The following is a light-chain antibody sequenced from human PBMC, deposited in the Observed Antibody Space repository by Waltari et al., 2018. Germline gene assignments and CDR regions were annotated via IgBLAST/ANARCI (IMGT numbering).Light chain of an antibody. CDR1: NIGRKR. J-gene: IGLJ3*02. CDR3: QVWDSSSDPRRV. CDR2: YDT. Sequence: YVLTQPPSVSVAPGKTARITCGGNNIGRKRVHWYQQKPAQAPVLVIYYDTDRPSGIPERFSGSNSGNTATLTISRVAAGDEADYYCQVWDSSSDPRRVFGGGTKLTVL. V-gene: IGLV3-21*04.